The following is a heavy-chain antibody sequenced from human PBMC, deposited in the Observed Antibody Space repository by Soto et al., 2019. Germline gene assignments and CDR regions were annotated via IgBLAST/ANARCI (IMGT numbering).Heavy chain of an antibody. Sequence: QVQLVQSGAEVKKPGSSVKVSCKASGGTFSSYAISWVRQAPGQGLEWMGGIIPIFGTADYAQKFQGRVTITGDESTSTAYMELGSLRSEDTAVYYCASHSGSAPEGRYYYGMDVWGQGATVTVSS. CDR2: IIPIFGTA. CDR1: GGTFSSYA. D-gene: IGHD1-26*01. CDR3: ASHSGSAPEGRYYYGMDV. V-gene: IGHV1-69*12. J-gene: IGHJ6*02.